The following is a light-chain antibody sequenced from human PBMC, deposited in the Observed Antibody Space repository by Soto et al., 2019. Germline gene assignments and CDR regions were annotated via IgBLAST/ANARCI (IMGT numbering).Light chain of an antibody. V-gene: IGKV3-20*01. Sequence: EVVLTQSPGTLSLSPGERATLSCRASHTIVSSYLAWYQQKPGQAPRLLLYGASNRATGIPDRFSGSGSGTDFTLTNSRVEPEDFAVYYCQQGTFGPGTRVEIK. J-gene: IGKJ3*01. CDR2: GAS. CDR3: QQGT. CDR1: HTIVSSY.